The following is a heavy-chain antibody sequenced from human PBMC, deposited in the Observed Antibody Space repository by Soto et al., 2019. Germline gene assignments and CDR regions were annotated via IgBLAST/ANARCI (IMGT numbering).Heavy chain of an antibody. J-gene: IGHJ4*02. CDR1: RGFIKSGTNY. V-gene: IGHV4-39*02. CDR2: IYYSGST. Sequence: SETLCLTCTVSRGFIKSGTNYCASIRTPPGKRLECIANIYYSGSTFYNPSPTSRVTRPLATSKNQFSLKLRSVNAADTAVYYCARDEAGWYFDYWGQGTLVTVSS. CDR3: ARDEAGWYFDY. D-gene: IGHD6-25*01.